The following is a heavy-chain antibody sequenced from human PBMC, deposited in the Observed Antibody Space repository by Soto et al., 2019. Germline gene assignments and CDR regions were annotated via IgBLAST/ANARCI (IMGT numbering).Heavy chain of an antibody. V-gene: IGHV4-4*02. D-gene: IGHD3-10*01. CDR3: ARLVYDTRLNYMYFDF. CDR2: IFHDGTA. Sequence: PSETLSLTCAVSGVSLTSGNWWTWVRQSPQRGLEYIGEIFHDGTANYYPSFERRVAMSVDTSRNQFSLKLTSVTAADTAVYFCARLVYDTRLNYMYFDFWGPGTLVTVS. J-gene: IGHJ4*02. CDR1: GVSLTSGNW.